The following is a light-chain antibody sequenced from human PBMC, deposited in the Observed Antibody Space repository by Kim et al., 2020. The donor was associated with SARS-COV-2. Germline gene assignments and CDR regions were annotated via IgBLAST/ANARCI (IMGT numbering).Light chain of an antibody. CDR1: KIGSKS. Sequence: TARITCGGNKIGSKSVHWYQRKPGPAPALVIDYDTDRPSGIPERFSGSNSGNTATLTISRVEAGDEADYYCQVWDSSRDHRGYVFGTGTKVTVL. J-gene: IGLJ1*01. V-gene: IGLV3-21*04. CDR3: QVWDSSRDHRGYV. CDR2: YDT.